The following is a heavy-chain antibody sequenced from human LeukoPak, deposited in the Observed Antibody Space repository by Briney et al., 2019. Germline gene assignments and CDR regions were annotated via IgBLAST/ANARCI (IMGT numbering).Heavy chain of an antibody. Sequence: ASVKVSCKASGYTFTGYFIHWLRQAPGQGLEWMGWINPNSGGTNYAQKFQGRVTITADKSTSTAYMELSSLRSEDTAVYYCARVDTAMVIDYWGQGTLVTVSS. CDR2: INPNSGGT. V-gene: IGHV1-2*02. CDR3: ARVDTAMVIDY. D-gene: IGHD5-18*01. J-gene: IGHJ4*02. CDR1: GYTFTGYF.